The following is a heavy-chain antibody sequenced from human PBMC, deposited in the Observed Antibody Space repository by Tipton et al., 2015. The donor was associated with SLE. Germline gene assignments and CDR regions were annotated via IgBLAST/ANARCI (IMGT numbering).Heavy chain of an antibody. CDR2: FHSSGIL. CDR1: GGSINSFY. V-gene: IGHV4-4*07. J-gene: IGHJ6*02. CDR3: ARDSIYYDILTGYYDNDYYYGMDV. Sequence: TLSLTCTVSGGSINSFYWTWVRQPAGKGLEWIGHFHSSGILNYNPSLKSRVTMSGDTSKNQFSLKLSSVTAADTAVYYCARDSIYYDILTGYYDNDYYYGMDVWGQGTTVTVSS. D-gene: IGHD3-9*01.